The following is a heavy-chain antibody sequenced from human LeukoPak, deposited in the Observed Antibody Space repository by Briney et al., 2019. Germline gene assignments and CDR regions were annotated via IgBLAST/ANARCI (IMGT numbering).Heavy chain of an antibody. D-gene: IGHD3-3*01. J-gene: IGHJ3*02. V-gene: IGHV3-48*01. CDR3: ASTGEGPYDFWSGYPNDAFDI. CDR2: ISSSSSTI. CDR1: GFTFSSYS. Sequence: GGSLRLSCAASGFTFSSYSMSWVRQAPGKGLEWVSYISSSSSTIYYADSVKGRFTISRDNAKNSLYLQMNSLRAEDTAVYYCASTGEGPYDFWSGYPNDAFDIWGQGTMVTVSS.